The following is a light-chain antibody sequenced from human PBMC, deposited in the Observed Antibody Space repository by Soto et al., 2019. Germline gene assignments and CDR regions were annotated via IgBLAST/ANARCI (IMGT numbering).Light chain of an antibody. CDR2: SNS. Sequence: QSALTHPLSVSGAPGQTVTISCTGGGPNLGAGYGVHWYQHVPGTAPKLVLYSNSARPSGVPDRFSGSRSGSSASLAITGLQAEDEADYYCQSYDSILTGSVFGTGTKGTAL. CDR1: GPNLGAGYG. CDR3: QSYDSILTGSV. J-gene: IGLJ1*01. V-gene: IGLV1-40*01.